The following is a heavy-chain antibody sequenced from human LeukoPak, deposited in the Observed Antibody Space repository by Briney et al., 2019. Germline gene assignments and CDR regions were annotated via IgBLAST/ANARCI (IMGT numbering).Heavy chain of an antibody. V-gene: IGHV3-7*01. CDR2: IKDDGRDK. CDR1: GFNFRNYW. J-gene: IGHJ5*02. D-gene: IGHD2-8*02. CDR3: ARDTEGGFDP. Sequence: GGSLRLSCAASGFNFRNYWISWVRQAPGKGLEWVANIKDDGRDKYYVDSVKGRFTISRDNARNSLSLQMNSLRVEDTAVYYCARDTEGGFDPWGQGTLVSASS.